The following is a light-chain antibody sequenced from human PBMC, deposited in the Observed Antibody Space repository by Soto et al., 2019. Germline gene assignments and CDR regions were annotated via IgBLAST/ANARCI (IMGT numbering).Light chain of an antibody. V-gene: IGKV3D-15*01. CDR1: QSVSSN. CDR3: QQYNNGPLIT. CDR2: GAS. Sequence: ESVLAQSPAALSLSPGERATHSCRASQSVSSNLAWYQQKPGQAPRLLIYGASSRATGIPDRFSGSGSGTDFTLTLSSLQAEDVAVYYCQQYNNGPLITFGQGTRLEIK. J-gene: IGKJ5*01.